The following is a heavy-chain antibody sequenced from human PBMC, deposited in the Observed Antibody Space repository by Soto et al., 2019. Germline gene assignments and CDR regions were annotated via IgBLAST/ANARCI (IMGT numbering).Heavy chain of an antibody. Sequence: PGGSLXLSCAASGFXFSSYAMSWVRQAPGKGLEWVSAISGSGGSTYYADSVKGRFTISRDNSKNTLYLQMNSLRAEDTAVYYCANHLGADFWSGYPNYFDYWGQGTLVTLSS. CDR2: ISGSGGST. V-gene: IGHV3-23*01. CDR3: ANHLGADFWSGYPNYFDY. D-gene: IGHD3-3*01. CDR1: GFXFSSYA. J-gene: IGHJ4*02.